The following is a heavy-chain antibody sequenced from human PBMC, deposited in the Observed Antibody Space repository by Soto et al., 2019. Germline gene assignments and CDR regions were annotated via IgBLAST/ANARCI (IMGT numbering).Heavy chain of an antibody. V-gene: IGHV1-18*01. J-gene: IGHJ4*02. CDR3: AREGQTGYYFDY. CDR2: FSAYSGNT. Sequence: QVQLVQSGAEVKKPGASVKVSCKASDYTFTSYDISWVRQAPGQGLEWMGWFSAYSGNTNYPQKFQGRVTMTTDTSTSTAYMELRSLISDDTAVYYCAREGQTGYYFDYWGRGTLVTVSS. CDR1: DYTFTSYD.